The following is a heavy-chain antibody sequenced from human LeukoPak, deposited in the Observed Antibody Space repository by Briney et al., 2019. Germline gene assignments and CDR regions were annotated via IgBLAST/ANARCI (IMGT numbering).Heavy chain of an antibody. V-gene: IGHV1-2*02. CDR2: INPDSGDT. CDR3: ATVASIRRFYFDF. Sequence: ASVXVSCKASGYSFTGYYIHWVRQAPGQGLEWMGWINPDSGDTEYSQRFQGRITLTSDTSVTTAYMELSSLRSDDTAIFYCATVASIRRFYFDFWGQGTLVTVSS. J-gene: IGHJ4*02. CDR1: GYSFTGYY. D-gene: IGHD3-3*01.